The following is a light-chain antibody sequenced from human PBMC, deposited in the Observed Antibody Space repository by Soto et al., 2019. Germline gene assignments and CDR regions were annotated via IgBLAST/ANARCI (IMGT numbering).Light chain of an antibody. CDR2: DAS. CDR1: QSVSTS. Sequence: IVLTQSPGTLSLSPGERAALSCRASQSVSTSLAWYQHKPGQAPRLIIYDASRRAAGLPARFSGSGSGTDFILTSSSVEPEYVAVYYCQVRDFWPTFGQGTKVEIK. J-gene: IGKJ1*01. V-gene: IGKV3-11*01. CDR3: QVRDFWPT.